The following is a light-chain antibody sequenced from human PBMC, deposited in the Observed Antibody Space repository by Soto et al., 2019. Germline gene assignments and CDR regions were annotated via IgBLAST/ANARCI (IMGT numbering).Light chain of an antibody. V-gene: IGLV2-14*01. CDR2: EVS. Sequence: QPVLTQPASVSGSPGQSITISCTGTSSDVGTYNYVSWYQQHSGKAPKLMIYEVSNRPSGVSNRFSGSKSGNTASLTISGLQAEDEADYYCSAYAGSNNRGVFGSGTKVTVL. J-gene: IGLJ1*01. CDR3: SAYAGSNNRGV. CDR1: SSDVGTYNY.